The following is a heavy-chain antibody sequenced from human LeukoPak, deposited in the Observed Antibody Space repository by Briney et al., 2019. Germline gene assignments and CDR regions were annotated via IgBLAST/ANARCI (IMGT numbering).Heavy chain of an antibody. V-gene: IGHV3-48*04. J-gene: IGHJ4*02. CDR1: GFTFSSYS. CDR3: ARVGYSSSWYIAPRRYYFDY. Sequence: GGSLRLSCAASGFTFSSYSMNWVCQAPGMGLEWVSYISSSGSTIYYADAVKGRFTISRDNAKNSLYLQMNSLRAEDTAVYYCARVGYSSSWYIAPRRYYFDYWGQGTLVTVSS. CDR2: ISSSGSTI. D-gene: IGHD6-13*01.